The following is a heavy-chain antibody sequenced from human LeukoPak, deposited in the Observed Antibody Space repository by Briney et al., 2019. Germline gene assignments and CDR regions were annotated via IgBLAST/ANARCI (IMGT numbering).Heavy chain of an antibody. V-gene: IGHV4-59*08. J-gene: IGHJ5*02. CDR3: ARFRLTNWFDP. CDR1: GGSISSYY. D-gene: IGHD3-10*01. CDR2: IYYSGST. Sequence: SETLSLTCTVSGGSISSYYWSWIRQPPGKGLEWIGYIYYSGSTNYNPSLKSGVTISVDTSKNQFSLKLSSVTAADTAVYYCARFRLTNWFDPWGQGTLVTVSS.